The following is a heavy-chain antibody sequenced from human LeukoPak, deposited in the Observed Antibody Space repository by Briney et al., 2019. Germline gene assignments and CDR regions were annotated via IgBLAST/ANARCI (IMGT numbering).Heavy chain of an antibody. J-gene: IGHJ4*02. V-gene: IGHV3-7*05. CDR1: GFAFTSSW. D-gene: IGHD2-21*02. Sequence: GGSLRLSCAASGFAFTSSWMSWVRQAPGKGLEWLANIKTDGTEKFYVDSVKGRFTISRDNAKNSMYLQMNSLRAEDTALYYCATASRGGDSIYWGQGALVTVPS. CDR2: IKTDGTEK. CDR3: ATASRGGDSIY.